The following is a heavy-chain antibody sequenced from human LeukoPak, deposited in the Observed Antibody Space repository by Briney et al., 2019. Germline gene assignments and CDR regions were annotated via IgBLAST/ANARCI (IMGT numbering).Heavy chain of an antibody. CDR1: GVSISRGSYD. CDR3: ARERTYCGGDCYGWFDP. D-gene: IGHD2-21*02. V-gene: IGHV4-61*02. Sequence: SETLSLTCTVSGVSISRGSYDWRWIRQPGGKGLEWIVRIYTSGSTNYNPSLKSRVTITVDTSKNQFSLKLSSVTAADTAVYYCARERTYCGGDCYGWFDPWGQGTLVTVSS. CDR2: IYTSGST. J-gene: IGHJ5*02.